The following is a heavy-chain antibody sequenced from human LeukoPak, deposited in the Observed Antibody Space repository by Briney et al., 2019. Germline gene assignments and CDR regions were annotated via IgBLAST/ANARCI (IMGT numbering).Heavy chain of an antibody. D-gene: IGHD1-1*01. V-gene: IGHV5-51*01. J-gene: IGHJ3*02. CDR3: ARQQGLTNWDAFDI. CDR2: IYPGDSDT. CDR1: GYSFTSYW. Sequence: ASVKISCKGSGYSFTSYWIGWVRQMPGNGLEWMGIIYPGDSDTRYSPSFQGQVTISADKSISTAYLQWSSLKASDTAMYYCARQQGLTNWDAFDIWGQGTMVTVSS.